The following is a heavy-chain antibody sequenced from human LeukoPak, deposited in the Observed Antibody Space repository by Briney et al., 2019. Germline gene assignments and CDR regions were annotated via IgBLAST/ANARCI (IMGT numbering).Heavy chain of an antibody. CDR3: ARGPQGWLVNAFDI. J-gene: IGHJ3*02. CDR1: GYTFTGYG. D-gene: IGHD6-19*01. V-gene: IGHV1-18*01. CDR2: ISAYNGNT. Sequence: SSVKVSYKPSGYTFTGYGISWVRPAAGQGREGVGWISAYNGNTNYAQKLQGRVTMTTDTSTSTAYMELRSLRSDDTAVYYCARGPQGWLVNAFDIWGQETMVTVSS.